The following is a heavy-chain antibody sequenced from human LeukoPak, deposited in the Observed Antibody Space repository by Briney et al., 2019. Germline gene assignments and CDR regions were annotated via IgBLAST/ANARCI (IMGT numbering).Heavy chain of an antibody. CDR2: ISGSGDNT. V-gene: IGHV3-23*01. CDR3: ARDSGYYDSSGYYASGIDY. CDR1: GFTFSGFA. D-gene: IGHD3-22*01. Sequence: GGSLRLSCAASGFTFSGFAMSWVRRTPGKGLEWVSGISGSGDNTLYADSVKGRFTISRDNSKNTLYLQMNSLRAEDTAVYYCARDSGYYDSSGYYASGIDYWGQGTLVTVSS. J-gene: IGHJ4*02.